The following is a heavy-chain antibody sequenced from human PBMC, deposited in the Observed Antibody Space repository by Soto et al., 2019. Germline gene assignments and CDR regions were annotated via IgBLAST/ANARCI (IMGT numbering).Heavy chain of an antibody. CDR2: ISHSGST. V-gene: IGHV4-4*02. Sequence: SETLSLTCAVSGGSIRSSDWWSWVRQPPGRGLEWIGEISHSGSTNYNPSLRSRVTISVDTSKNQFSLKLSSVTAADTAVYYCARRGSGSYSDYWGQGTLVTV. CDR1: GGSIRSSDW. J-gene: IGHJ4*02. CDR3: ARRGSGSYSDY. D-gene: IGHD1-26*01.